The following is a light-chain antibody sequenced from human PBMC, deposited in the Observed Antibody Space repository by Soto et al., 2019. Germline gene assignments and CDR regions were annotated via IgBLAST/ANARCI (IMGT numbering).Light chain of an antibody. V-gene: IGKV3-11*01. CDR3: QQRNNWPPDIT. J-gene: IGKJ3*01. CDR2: DAS. CDR1: QSVRNY. Sequence: EVVLTQSPATLSLSPGESATLSCRASQSVRNYLAWYQQKPGQAPRLLIYDASNRAAGIPARFTGSGSGTDFTLTISSLEPEDFVVYFCQQRNNWPPDITFCPGTKVDIK.